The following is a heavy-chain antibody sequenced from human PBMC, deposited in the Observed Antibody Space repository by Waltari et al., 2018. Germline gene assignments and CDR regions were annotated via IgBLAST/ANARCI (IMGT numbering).Heavy chain of an antibody. CDR3: AIRRRDVYNYGRRAFDV. D-gene: IGHD5-12*01. V-gene: IGHV4-34*01. CDR2: INDSGST. J-gene: IGHJ3*01. Sequence: QVQLQQWGAGLLKPSETLSLTCAVYGGSFSAYYWSWIRQPPGKGLEWIGEINDSGSTKYHPSLKGRVTISVDTSKNQFSLKLSSVTAADTAVYYCAIRRRDVYNYGRRAFDVWGQGTMVTVSA. CDR1: GGSFSAYY.